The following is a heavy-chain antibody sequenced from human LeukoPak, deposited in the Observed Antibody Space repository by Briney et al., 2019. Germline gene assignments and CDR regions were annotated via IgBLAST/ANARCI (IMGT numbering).Heavy chain of an antibody. CDR3: PTNLIGAGSRYSSDASDI. Sequence: GGSLRLSCAVSGFTLSSYEIKWDRQAPGEGLEWVSYISSSGGTIYYADSVKGRFTISRDNAKNSLYLQMNSLRAEGTAVYCCPTNLIGAGSRYSSDASDIWGQGTMVTVSS. J-gene: IGHJ3*02. CDR2: ISSSGGTI. CDR1: GFTLSSYE. V-gene: IGHV3-48*03. D-gene: IGHD3-22*01.